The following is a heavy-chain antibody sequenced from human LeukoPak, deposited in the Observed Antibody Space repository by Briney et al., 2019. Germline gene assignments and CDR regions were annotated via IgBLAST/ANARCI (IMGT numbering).Heavy chain of an antibody. CDR2: ISAYNANT. V-gene: IGHV1-18*01. CDR3: ARPMIRGVHYYGMDV. J-gene: IGHJ6*02. CDR1: GYTFTNYG. D-gene: IGHD3-10*01. Sequence: EASVKVSFKASGYTFTNYGISWVRQAPGQGLEWMGWISAYNANTNYAQKLQGRVTMTTDTSTSTAYIELRSLRSDDTAVYYCARPMIRGVHYYGMDVWGQGTTVTVSS.